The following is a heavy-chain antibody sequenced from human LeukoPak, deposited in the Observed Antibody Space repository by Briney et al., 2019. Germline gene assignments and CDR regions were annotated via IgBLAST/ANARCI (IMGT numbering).Heavy chain of an antibody. CDR1: GFILSNHW. V-gene: IGHV3-7*03. J-gene: IGHJ6*02. CDR3: ARNNDMDV. Sequence: GGSLRLSCAASGFILSNHWMTWVRQAPGKGPEWVANMNKDGSQKYYVDSVKGRFTISRDTAKNSLYLQMNNLRVEDTALYNCARNNDMDVWGQGTTVIVSS. CDR2: MNKDGSQK. D-gene: IGHD1/OR15-1a*01.